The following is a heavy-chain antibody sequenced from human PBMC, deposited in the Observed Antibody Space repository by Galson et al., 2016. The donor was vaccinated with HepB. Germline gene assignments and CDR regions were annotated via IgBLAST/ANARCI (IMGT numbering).Heavy chain of an antibody. CDR1: GFTFSSYG. D-gene: IGHD3-22*01. CDR3: ARTSKYYYDSTGYLDY. J-gene: IGHJ4*02. Sequence: SLRLSCAVSGFTFSSYGMYWVRQAPGKGLEWVAGIWSDGSNKFHADSVKGRFTISRDNSKNTLWLQLNSLRAEDTALYYCARTSKYYYDSTGYLDYWGQGTLVTVSS. CDR2: IWSDGSNK. V-gene: IGHV3-33*07.